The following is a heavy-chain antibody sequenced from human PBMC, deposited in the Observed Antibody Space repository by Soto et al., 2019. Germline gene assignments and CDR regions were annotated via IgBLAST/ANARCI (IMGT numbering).Heavy chain of an antibody. V-gene: IGHV4-30-2*01. D-gene: IGHD4-4*01. CDR2: IYHSGST. J-gene: IGHJ4*02. CDR1: GGSISSGGYS. Sequence: SETLSLTCAVSGGSISSGGYSWSWIRQPPGKGLEWIGYIYHSGSTYYNPSLKSRVTISVDRSKNQFSLKLSSVTAADTAVYYCARGPFDYSNQYPSFDYWGQGTLVTVSS. CDR3: ARGPFDYSNQYPSFDY.